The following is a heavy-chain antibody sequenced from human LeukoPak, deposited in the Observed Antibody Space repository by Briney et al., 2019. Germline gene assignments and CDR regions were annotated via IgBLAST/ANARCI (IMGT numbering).Heavy chain of an antibody. CDR1: GFTFSSYG. CDR3: ARGGGDTAMALDY. J-gene: IGHJ4*02. V-gene: IGHV3-33*01. Sequence: GGSLRLSCAASGFTFSSYGMHWVRQAPGKGLEWVAVIWYDGSNKYYADSVKGRFTISRDNSKNTLYLQMNSLRAEDTAVYYCARGGGDTAMALDYWGQGTLVTVSS. CDR2: IWYDGSNK. D-gene: IGHD5-18*01.